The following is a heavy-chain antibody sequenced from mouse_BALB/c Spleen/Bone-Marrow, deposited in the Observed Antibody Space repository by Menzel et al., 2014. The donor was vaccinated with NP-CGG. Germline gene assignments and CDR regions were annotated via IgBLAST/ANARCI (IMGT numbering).Heavy chain of an antibody. J-gene: IGHJ2*01. CDR2: ISSGGSYT. V-gene: IGHV5-6*02. CDR1: GFTFSSYG. CDR3: ARRRDYDYFDY. D-gene: IGHD2-4*01. Sequence: EVKVVESGGDLVKPGGSLKLSCAASGFTFSSYGMSWVRQIPDKRLEWVATISSGGSYTLYPDSVKGRFTISRDNAKNTLNLQMTSLKSEDTAMYYCARRRDYDYFDYWGQGTTLTVSS.